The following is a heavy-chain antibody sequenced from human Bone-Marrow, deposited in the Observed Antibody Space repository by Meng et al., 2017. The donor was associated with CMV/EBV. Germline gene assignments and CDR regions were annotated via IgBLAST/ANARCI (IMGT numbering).Heavy chain of an antibody. V-gene: IGHV3-30*04. CDR1: GFTFSSYA. J-gene: IGHJ4*02. CDR3: AKDRIFGEVGYFDY. Sequence: GESLKISCAASGFTFSSYAMHWVRQAPGKGLEWVTVISYDGNTKYHADSVKGRFTISRDNSKNTLYLQMNSLRAEDTAVYYCAKDRIFGEVGYFDYWGQGTLVTVSS. CDR2: ISYDGNTK. D-gene: IGHD3-3*02.